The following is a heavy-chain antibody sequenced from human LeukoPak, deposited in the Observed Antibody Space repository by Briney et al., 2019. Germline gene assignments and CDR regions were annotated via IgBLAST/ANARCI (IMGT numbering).Heavy chain of an antibody. V-gene: IGHV4-30-2*01. D-gene: IGHD5-12*01. CDR2: IYHSGST. J-gene: IGHJ4*02. Sequence: TLSLTCTVSGGSISSGGYYWSWIRQPPGKGLEWIGYIYHSGSTYYNPSLKSRVTISVDRSKNQFSLKLSSVTAADTAVYYCARAPGGYLSDYFDYWGQGTLVTVSS. CDR1: GGSISSGGYY. CDR3: ARAPGGYLSDYFDY.